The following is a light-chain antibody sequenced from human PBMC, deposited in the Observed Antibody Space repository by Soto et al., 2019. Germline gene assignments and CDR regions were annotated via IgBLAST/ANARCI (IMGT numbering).Light chain of an antibody. J-gene: IGKJ1*01. CDR3: QQYGSSPTWT. Sequence: EIVLTQFPATLSLSPGESAPLSGRASQTVSRFLAWYQQKPGQAPRILVYGASSRATGIPARFSGSGSGTDFTLTISSLEPEDFAVYYCQQYGSSPTWTFGQGTKVDIK. CDR2: GAS. V-gene: IGKV3-20*01. CDR1: QTVSRF.